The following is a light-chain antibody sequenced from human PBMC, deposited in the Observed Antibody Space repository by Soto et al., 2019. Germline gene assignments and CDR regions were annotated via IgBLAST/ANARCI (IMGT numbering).Light chain of an antibody. V-gene: IGLV1-44*01. CDR3: AAWDDSLNGLV. CDR1: SSNIGINA. CDR2: DNN. Sequence: QSVLTQPPSASGTPGQRVTISCSGSSSNIGINAVNWYQQLPGTAPKLVIYDNNQRPSGVPDRFSGSKSGVSASLAISGPQSDDEADYSCAAWDDSLNGLVFGTGTKVTVL. J-gene: IGLJ1*01.